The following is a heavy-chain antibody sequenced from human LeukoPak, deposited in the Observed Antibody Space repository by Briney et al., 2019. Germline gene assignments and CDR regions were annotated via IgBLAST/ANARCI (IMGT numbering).Heavy chain of an antibody. CDR3: ARGRAMVRGYKVYYYYGMDV. V-gene: IGHV4-34*01. D-gene: IGHD3-10*01. CDR2: INHSGST. J-gene: IGHJ6*04. CDR1: GGSFSGYY. Sequence: SETLSLTCAVYGGSFSGYYWSWIRQPPGKGLEWIGEINHSGSTNYNPSLKSRVTISVDTSKNQISLKLSSVTAADTAVYYCARGRAMVRGYKVYYYYGMDVWGKGTTVTVSS.